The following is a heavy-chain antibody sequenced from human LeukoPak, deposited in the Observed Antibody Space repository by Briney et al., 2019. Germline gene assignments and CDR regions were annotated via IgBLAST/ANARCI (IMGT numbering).Heavy chain of an antibody. CDR1: GYTFTGYY. D-gene: IGHD6-13*01. J-gene: IGHJ6*03. CDR3: ARGRYSSSFNYYYMDV. V-gene: IGHV1-2*06. Sequence: ASVKVSCKASGYTFTGYYMHWVRQAPGQGLEWMGRINPNSGGTNYAQKFQGRVTMTRDTSISTAYVELSRLRSDDTAVYYCARGRYSSSFNYYYMDVWDKGTTVTVSS. CDR2: INPNSGGT.